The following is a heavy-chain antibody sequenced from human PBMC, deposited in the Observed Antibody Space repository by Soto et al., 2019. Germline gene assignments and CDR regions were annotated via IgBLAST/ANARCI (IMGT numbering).Heavy chain of an antibody. D-gene: IGHD6-6*01. CDR2: ISSSSSYI. Sequence: GGPQSLSCGASGFNFSSYSMNWVRTAPGKGLEWVSSISSSSSYIYYADSVKGRFTISRDNAKNSLYLQMNSLRAEDTAVYYCARGAARRSKVDWFDPWGQGTLVNVSS. CDR1: GFNFSSYS. CDR3: ARGAARRSKVDWFDP. V-gene: IGHV3-21*01. J-gene: IGHJ5*02.